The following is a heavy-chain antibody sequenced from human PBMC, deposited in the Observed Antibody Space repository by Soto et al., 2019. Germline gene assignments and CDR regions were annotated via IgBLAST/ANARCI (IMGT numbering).Heavy chain of an antibody. CDR3: ARDKYYYDSSGYYLNWYFDL. D-gene: IGHD3-22*01. J-gene: IGHJ2*01. Sequence: QVQLVESGGGVVQPGRSLRLSCAASGFTFSSYGMYWVRQAPGKGLEWVAVIWYDGSNKYYADSVKGRFTISRDNSKNTLYLQMNSLRAEDTAVYYCARDKYYYDSSGYYLNWYFDLWGRGTLVTVSS. CDR2: IWYDGSNK. V-gene: IGHV3-33*01. CDR1: GFTFSSYG.